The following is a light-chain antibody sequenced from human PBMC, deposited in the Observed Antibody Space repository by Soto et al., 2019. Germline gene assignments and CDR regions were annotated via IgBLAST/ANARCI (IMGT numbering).Light chain of an antibody. CDR1: QSLVYSDGNTY. V-gene: IGKV2-24*01. Sequence: DVVMTQTPLSSPVTLGQPASISCRSSQSLVYSDGNTYLSWLQQRPGQPPRLLIYQISHRFSGVTERFSGSGSGTDFTLEISRVEPEAGGLYFCVQFSHFPRTFGQGTNLEI. J-gene: IGKJ1*01. CDR3: VQFSHFPRT. CDR2: QIS.